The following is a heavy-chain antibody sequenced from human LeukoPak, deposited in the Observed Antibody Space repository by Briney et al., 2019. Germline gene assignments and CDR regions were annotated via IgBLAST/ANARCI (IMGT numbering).Heavy chain of an antibody. CDR1: GFTLSSYW. CDR2: INPDGSTT. V-gene: IGHV3-74*01. J-gene: IGHJ4*02. Sequence: GGSLRLSCAASGFTLSSYWMHWVRQVPGKGLVWVSRINPDGSTTTYADSVKGRFTISRDNAKNTLYLQMNSLRAEDTAVYYCAIDYSSGWSHSGYWGQGTLVTVSS. D-gene: IGHD6-19*01. CDR3: AIDYSSGWSHSGY.